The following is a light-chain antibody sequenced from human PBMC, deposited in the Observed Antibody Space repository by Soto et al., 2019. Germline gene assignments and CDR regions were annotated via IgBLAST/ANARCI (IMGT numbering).Light chain of an antibody. J-gene: IGLJ1*01. CDR2: EVS. CDR1: SSDVGGYNY. Sequence: QSALTQPASVSGSPGQSITISCTGTSSDVGGYNYVSWYQQDPGKAPKVMIYEVSNRPSGVSNRFSGSKSGNTASLTISGLQAEDEADYYCSSYTRSSTYVFGTGTKLTVL. CDR3: SSYTRSSTYV. V-gene: IGLV2-14*01.